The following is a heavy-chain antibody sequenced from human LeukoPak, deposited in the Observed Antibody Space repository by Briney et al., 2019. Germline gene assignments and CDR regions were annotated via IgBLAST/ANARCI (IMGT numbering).Heavy chain of an antibody. CDR1: GYILTELS. CDR3: ARGVVGAYCGGDCYRYDAFDI. CDR2: FDPEDGET. V-gene: IGHV1-24*01. D-gene: IGHD2-21*02. Sequence: ASVKVSCKVSGYILTELSMHWVRQAPGKGLEWMGGFDPEDGETIYAQKFQGRVTITADESTSTAYMELSSLRSEDTAVYYCARGVVGAYCGGDCYRYDAFDIWGQGTMVTVSS. J-gene: IGHJ3*02.